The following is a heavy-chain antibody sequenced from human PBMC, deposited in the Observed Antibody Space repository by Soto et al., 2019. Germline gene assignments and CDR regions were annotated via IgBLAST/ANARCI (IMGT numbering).Heavy chain of an antibody. CDR1: GFTFSSYA. J-gene: IGHJ4*02. V-gene: IGHV3-23*01. CDR3: AKDLGGYSGYAFDY. D-gene: IGHD5-12*01. Sequence: EVQLLESGGGLVQPGGSLRLACAASGFTFSSYAMRWVRQAPGKGLEWVSAISGSGGSTYYADSVKGRFTISRDNSKNTLYLQMNSLRAEDTAVYYCAKDLGGYSGYAFDYWGQGTLVTVSS. CDR2: ISGSGGST.